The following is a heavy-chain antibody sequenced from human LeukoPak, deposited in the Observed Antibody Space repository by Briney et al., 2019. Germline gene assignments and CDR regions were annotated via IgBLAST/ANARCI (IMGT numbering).Heavy chain of an antibody. CDR2: ISSSGGNT. CDR1: GFTFNTYA. Sequence: GGSLRLSCAASGFTFNTYAMHWVREAPGKGLEFVSSISSSGGNTYNANSVKGRFTISRDDSKNTLYLQMGSLRPEDMAVYYCARASGRGLYYFDYWGQGTLVTVSS. J-gene: IGHJ4*02. CDR3: ARASGRGLYYFDY. D-gene: IGHD2-15*01. V-gene: IGHV3-64*01.